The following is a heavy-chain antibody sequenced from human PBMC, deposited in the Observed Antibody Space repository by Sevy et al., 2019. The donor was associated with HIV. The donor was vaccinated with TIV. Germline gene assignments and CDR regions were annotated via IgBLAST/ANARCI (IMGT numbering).Heavy chain of an antibody. Sequence: GGSLRLSCAASRFTFSTYDMHWVRQAPGKGLEWVALIWYDGTNKYYADSVKGRFTISRDNSKNTLSLQMNSLRAEDTAVYYCARYRDGYNYDYWGQGTLVTVSS. CDR3: ARYRDGYNYDY. V-gene: IGHV3-33*01. D-gene: IGHD5-12*01. CDR1: RFTFSTYD. J-gene: IGHJ4*02. CDR2: IWYDGTNK.